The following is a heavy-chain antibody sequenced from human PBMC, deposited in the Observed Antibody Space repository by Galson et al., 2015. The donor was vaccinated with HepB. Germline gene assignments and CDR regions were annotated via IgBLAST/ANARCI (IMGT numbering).Heavy chain of an antibody. CDR2: ITSDGRT. V-gene: IGHV4-4*07. Sequence: SETLSLTCTVSGGSISSYSWSWIRQPAGKGPEWIGRITSDGRTNYNPSLMSRVIMSIDTSMSFFSLYLSSVTAADTAVYYCARDSFAYCPKSNDICYTSWFDPWGQGTLVTVPS. J-gene: IGHJ5*02. D-gene: IGHD2-8*01. CDR3: ARDSFAYCPKSNDICYTSWFDP. CDR1: GGSISSYS.